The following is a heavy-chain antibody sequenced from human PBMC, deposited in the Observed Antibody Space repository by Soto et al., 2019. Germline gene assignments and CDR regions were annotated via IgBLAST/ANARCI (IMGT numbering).Heavy chain of an antibody. CDR2: INPYSGGA. Sequence: ASVKVSCKASGYTFTGYFMHWVRQAPGQGLERMGWINPYSGGADYAQSFQGRVTMTRDTSISTVYMELSRLRFDDTAVYYCARVIRGAYYNSPLDTWGQGT. V-gene: IGHV1-2*02. CDR3: ARVIRGAYYNSPLDT. D-gene: IGHD3-10*01. CDR1: GYTFTGYF. J-gene: IGHJ5*02.